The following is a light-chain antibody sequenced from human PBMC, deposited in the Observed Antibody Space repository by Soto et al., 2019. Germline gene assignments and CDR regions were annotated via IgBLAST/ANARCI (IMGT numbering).Light chain of an antibody. CDR1: SSDVGSYNL. CDR3: CSYAGSFYV. CDR2: EGS. J-gene: IGLJ1*01. Sequence: QSVLTQPASVSGSPGQSITISCTGTSSDVGSYNLVSRYQQHPGKAPKLMIYEGSKRPSGVSNRFSGSKSGNTASLTISGLQAEDEADYYCCSYAGSFYVFGTRTKVTVL. V-gene: IGLV2-23*01.